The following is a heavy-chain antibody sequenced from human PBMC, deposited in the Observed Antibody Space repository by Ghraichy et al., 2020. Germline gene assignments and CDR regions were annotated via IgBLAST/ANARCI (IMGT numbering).Heavy chain of an antibody. CDR1: GGSMSSDA. V-gene: IGHV4-59*01. CDR3: ARGAGWYDF. CDR2: INYTGRT. J-gene: IGHJ5*01. Sequence: SQTLSLTCTVSGGSMSSDAWSWIRQPPGKGLEWIAYINYTGRTNYNPSLRGRVTISADMSENHFSLKLNSVTAADTAGYYCARGAGWYDFWGQGTLVTVSS. D-gene: IGHD4/OR15-4a*01.